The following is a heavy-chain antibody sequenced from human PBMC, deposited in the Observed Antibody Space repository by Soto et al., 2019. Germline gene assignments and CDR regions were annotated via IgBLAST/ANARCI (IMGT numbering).Heavy chain of an antibody. CDR3: AKDWGSSGWFNWFDP. V-gene: IGHV3-30*18. Sequence: QVQLVESGGGVVQPGRSLRLSCVASGFTLSNTGMHWVRQAPGKGLEWVAMISHDVSNTYYGDSVKGRFTISRDNSWKTLYLQMDSLRPEDTSVYYCAKDWGSSGWFNWFDPWGQGTLVTVSS. D-gene: IGHD6-19*01. J-gene: IGHJ5*02. CDR2: ISHDVSNT. CDR1: GFTLSNTG.